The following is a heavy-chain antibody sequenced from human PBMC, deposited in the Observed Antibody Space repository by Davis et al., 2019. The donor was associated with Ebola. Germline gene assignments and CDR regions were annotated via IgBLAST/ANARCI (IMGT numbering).Heavy chain of an antibody. D-gene: IGHD6-19*01. V-gene: IGHV3-30-3*01. CDR3: AREGVTSGRAGSFDY. CDR2: MSYDGFSK. J-gene: IGHJ4*02. CDR1: GLPFSMSI. Sequence: PGGSLRLSCTMSGLPFSMSIMHWVRQPPGKGLEWVALMSYDGFSKQYGASVKGRFTISRDDSRDTVYLQMNSVTAEDGAFYYCAREGVTSGRAGSFDYLGQGTLVTVSS.